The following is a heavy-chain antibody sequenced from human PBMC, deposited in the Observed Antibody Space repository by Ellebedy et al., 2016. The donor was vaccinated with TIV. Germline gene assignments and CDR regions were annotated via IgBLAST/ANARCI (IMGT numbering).Heavy chain of an antibody. V-gene: IGHV4-39*01. CDR1: GGSISSSNW. J-gene: IGHJ6*02. Sequence: SETLSLXXAVSGGSISSSNWWSWVRQPPGKGLEWIGSIYYSGSTYYNPSLKSRVTISVDTSKNQFSLKLSSVTAADTAVYYCARRRWRTIAVDQDGMDVWGQGTTVTVSS. CDR2: IYYSGST. CDR3: ARRRWRTIAVDQDGMDV. D-gene: IGHD6-19*01.